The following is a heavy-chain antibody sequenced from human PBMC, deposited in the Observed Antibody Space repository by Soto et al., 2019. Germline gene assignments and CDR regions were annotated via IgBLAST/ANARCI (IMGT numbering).Heavy chain of an antibody. D-gene: IGHD4-17*01. J-gene: IGHJ6*02. CDR1: GFTFSSYX. V-gene: IGHV3-74*01. Sequence: EVQLVESGGGLVQPGGSLRLSCAASGFTFSSYXXXXXXXXXXXXXVWVSSIKGDGSSTNYADSVKGRFTISRDNXXXXXXXXXXXXXXXXXXXXXXXXXXXXXXXGQYFYYGMDVWGRGTMVTVSS. CDR2: IKGDGSST. CDR3: XXXXXXXXXGQYFYYGMDV.